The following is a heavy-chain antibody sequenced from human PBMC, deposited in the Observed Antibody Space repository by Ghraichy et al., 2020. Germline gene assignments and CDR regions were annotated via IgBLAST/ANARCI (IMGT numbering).Heavy chain of an antibody. CDR1: GFTFSSYG. J-gene: IGHJ4*02. CDR3: ASAPSSGWYFGY. CDR2: IWYDGSNK. V-gene: IGHV3-33*01. Sequence: GGSQRLSCAASGFTFSSYGMHWVRQAPGKGLEWVAVIWYDGSNKYYADSVKGRFTISRDNSKNTLYLQMNSLRAEDTAVYYCASAPSSGWYFGYWGQGTLVTVSS. D-gene: IGHD6-19*01.